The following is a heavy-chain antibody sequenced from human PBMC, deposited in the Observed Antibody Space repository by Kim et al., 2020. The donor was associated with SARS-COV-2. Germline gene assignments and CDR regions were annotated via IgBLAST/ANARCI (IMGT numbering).Heavy chain of an antibody. CDR2: IYYSGST. D-gene: IGHD3-22*01. J-gene: IGHJ6*02. V-gene: IGHV4-59*13. CDR3: ARGDYYDSSGYYYYGMDV. Sequence: SETLSLTCTVSGGSISSYYWSWIRQPPGKGLEWIGYIYYSGSTNYNPSLKSRVTISVDTSKNQFSLKLSSVTAADTAVYYCARGDYYDSSGYYYYGMDVWGQGTTVTVSS. CDR1: GGSISSYY.